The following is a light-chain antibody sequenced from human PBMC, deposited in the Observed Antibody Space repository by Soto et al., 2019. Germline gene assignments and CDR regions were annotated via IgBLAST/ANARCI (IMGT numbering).Light chain of an antibody. V-gene: IGLV2-14*01. Sequence: QSVLTQPASVSVSPGQSITISCTGTSSDVGAYNFVSWYQQCPGKAPKLMIYDVNNRPSGVSIRFSGSKTGNTASLTISGLQPEDEADYYCSSYASNRDVLFGGGTKVTVL. J-gene: IGLJ2*01. CDR1: SSDVGAYNF. CDR2: DVN. CDR3: SSYASNRDVL.